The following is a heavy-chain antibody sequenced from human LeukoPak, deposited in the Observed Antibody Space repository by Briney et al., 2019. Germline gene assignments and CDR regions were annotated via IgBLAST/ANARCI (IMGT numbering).Heavy chain of an antibody. D-gene: IGHD2-2*01. Sequence: ASVKVSCKASGYTSTSYYMHWVRQAPGQELEWMGIINPSGGSTSYAQKFQGRVTMTRDTSTSTVYMELSSLRSEDTAVYYCARDIVVVPAARKGLDYWGQGTLVTVSS. CDR3: ARDIVVVPAARKGLDY. CDR1: GYTSTSYY. V-gene: IGHV1-46*01. J-gene: IGHJ4*02. CDR2: INPSGGST.